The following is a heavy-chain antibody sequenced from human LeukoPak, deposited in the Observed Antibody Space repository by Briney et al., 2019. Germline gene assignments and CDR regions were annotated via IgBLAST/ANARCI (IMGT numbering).Heavy chain of an antibody. CDR3: ARTSADYANDAFDI. Sequence: GGSLRLSCAASGFTFSSYSMNWVRQAPGKGLEWVSSISSSSSYIYYADSVKGRFTISGDNAKNSLYLQMNSLRAEDTAVYYCARTSADYANDAFDIWGQGTMVTVSS. D-gene: IGHD4-17*01. CDR1: GFTFSSYS. J-gene: IGHJ3*02. V-gene: IGHV3-21*01. CDR2: ISSSSSYI.